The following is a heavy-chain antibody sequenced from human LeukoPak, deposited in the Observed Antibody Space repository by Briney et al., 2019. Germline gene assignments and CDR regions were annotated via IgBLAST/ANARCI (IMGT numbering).Heavy chain of an antibody. CDR1: GGSISSYY. CDR2: IYYSGST. CDR3: ARDRRYNTSPHDAFDI. V-gene: IGHV4-59*01. Sequence: SETLSLTCTVSGGSISSYYWSWIRQPPGKGLEWLGYIYYSGSTNYNPSLKSRVTISVDTSKNQLSLKLSSVTAADTAVYYCARDRRYNTSPHDAFDIWGQGTMVTVSS. D-gene: IGHD1-14*01. J-gene: IGHJ3*02.